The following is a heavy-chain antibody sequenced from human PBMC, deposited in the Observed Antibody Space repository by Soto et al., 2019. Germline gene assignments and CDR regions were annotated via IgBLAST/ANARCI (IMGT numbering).Heavy chain of an antibody. D-gene: IGHD4-17*01. CDR2: IYYSGRT. V-gene: IGHV4-61*01. Sequence: QVQLQESGPGLVKPSETLSLTCTVSGGSVSSGSYYWNWIRQPPGKGLEWIGYIYYSGRTNYNPLLKSRVGMTVDTSKNQFSLRLSSVTAADTDVYYCARGRVDNGDSLDYWGPGTLVTVSS. CDR3: ARGRVDNGDSLDY. CDR1: GGSVSSGSYY. J-gene: IGHJ4*02.